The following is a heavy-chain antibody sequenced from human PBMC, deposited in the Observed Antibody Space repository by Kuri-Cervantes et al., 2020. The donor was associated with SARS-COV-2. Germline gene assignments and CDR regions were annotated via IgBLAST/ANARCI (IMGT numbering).Heavy chain of an antibody. D-gene: IGHD3-10*01. CDR2: IYYSGST. CDR3: ARDRLLWFGEFQPEYYYYCGMDV. V-gene: IGHV4-61*01. Sequence: SETLSLTCTVSGGSVSSGSYYWSWIRQPPGKGLEWIGYIYYSGSTNYNPSLKSRVTISVDTSKNQFSLKLSSVTAADTAVYYCARDRLLWFGEFQPEYYYYCGMDVWGQGTTVTVSS. CDR1: GGSVSSGSYY. J-gene: IGHJ6*02.